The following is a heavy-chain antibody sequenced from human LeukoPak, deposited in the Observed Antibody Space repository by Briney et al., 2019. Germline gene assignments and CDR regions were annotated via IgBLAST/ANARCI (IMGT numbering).Heavy chain of an antibody. Sequence: PGGSLRLSCAASGFTFSSYSMNWVRQAPGKGLEWVSSISSSSSYIYYADSVKGRFTISRDNAKNSLYLQMNSLRAEDTAVYYCARDQRHYYDSSGLAAFDIWGQGTMVTVSS. V-gene: IGHV3-21*01. J-gene: IGHJ3*02. CDR1: GFTFSSYS. D-gene: IGHD3-22*01. CDR2: ISSSSSYI. CDR3: ARDQRHYYDSSGLAAFDI.